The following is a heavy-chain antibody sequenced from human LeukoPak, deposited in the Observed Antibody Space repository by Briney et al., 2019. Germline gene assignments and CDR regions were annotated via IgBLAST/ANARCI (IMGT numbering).Heavy chain of an antibody. D-gene: IGHD3-22*01. CDR2: IYYSGST. J-gene: IGHJ4*02. V-gene: IGHV4-59*01. CDR3: ARVYYDSSGYIDY. CDR1: GGSISSYY. Sequence: PSVTLSLTCTVSGGSISSYYWSWIRQPPGKGLEWIGHIYYSGSTNYNPSLKSRVTISVDTSKNQFSLKLSSVTAADTAVYYCARVYYDSSGYIDYWGQGTLVTVSS.